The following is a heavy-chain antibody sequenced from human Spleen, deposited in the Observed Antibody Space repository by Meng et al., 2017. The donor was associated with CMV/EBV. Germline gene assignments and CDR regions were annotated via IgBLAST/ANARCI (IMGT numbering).Heavy chain of an antibody. V-gene: IGHV3-30*02. CDR1: GGIFRTYG. Sequence: GESLKISCAVSGGIFRTYGMHWVRQAPGKGLEWVSFIRFDGSDESYADSVKGRFTISRDNSQNTLDLHMNSLRPEDTAVYYCGKSFASLSGVEYWGQGTLVTVSS. CDR3: GKSFASLSGVEY. CDR2: IRFDGSDE. J-gene: IGHJ4*02. D-gene: IGHD1-26*01.